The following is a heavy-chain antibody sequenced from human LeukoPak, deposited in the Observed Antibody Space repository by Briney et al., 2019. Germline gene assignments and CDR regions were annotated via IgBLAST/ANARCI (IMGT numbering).Heavy chain of an antibody. CDR2: ISGSGGST. Sequence: GSLRLSCAASGFTFSSCAMSWVRQAPGKGLEWVSAISGSGGSTYYADSVKGRFTISRDNSKNTLYLQMNSLRAEDTAVYYCAKGVRFLDYFDYWGQGTLVTVSS. V-gene: IGHV3-23*01. CDR1: GFTFSSCA. CDR3: AKGVRFLDYFDY. D-gene: IGHD3-3*01. J-gene: IGHJ4*02.